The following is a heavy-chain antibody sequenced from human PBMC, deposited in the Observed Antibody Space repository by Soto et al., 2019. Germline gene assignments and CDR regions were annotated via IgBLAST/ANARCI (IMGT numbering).Heavy chain of an antibody. J-gene: IGHJ4*02. CDR2: IYTSGST. CDR3: ARERREKIHDGYDIDY. Sequence: KTSETLSLICTVSGGSISDYYWSWIRQPAGKGLEWIGRIYTSGSTDCNPSLKSRVSISIDTSKSQFSLKVTSMTAADTAVYYCARERREKIHDGYDIDYWGQGTLVTV. D-gene: IGHD5-12*01. CDR1: GGSISDYY. V-gene: IGHV4-4*07.